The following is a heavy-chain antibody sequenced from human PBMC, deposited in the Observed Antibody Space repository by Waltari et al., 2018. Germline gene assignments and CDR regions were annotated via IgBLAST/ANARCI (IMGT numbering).Heavy chain of an antibody. Sequence: QVQLVQSGAEVKKPGASVKVSCKASGYTFTSYGISWVRQAPGQGLEWMGWISAYKGKTNYAQKLQGRGTMTTDTSTSTAYMELRSLRSDDTAVYYCARVGIKYCGGDCPPDYWGQGTLVTVSS. V-gene: IGHV1-18*01. D-gene: IGHD2-21*01. CDR3: ARVGIKYCGGDCPPDY. J-gene: IGHJ4*02. CDR1: GYTFTSYG. CDR2: ISAYKGKT.